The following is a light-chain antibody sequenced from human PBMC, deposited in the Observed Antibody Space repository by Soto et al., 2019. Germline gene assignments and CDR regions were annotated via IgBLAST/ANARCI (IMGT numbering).Light chain of an antibody. V-gene: IGLV2-11*01. CDR1: SSDVGGYKY. Sequence: QSALTQPRSVSGSPGQSVALSCTATSSDVGGYKYVSWYQQHPGKAPKLMIYDVSERPPGVPDRFSGSKSGNTASLTISGLQAEDEADYYCCSYAGSYSYVIFGGGTKLTVL. CDR2: DVS. CDR3: CSYAGSYSYVI. J-gene: IGLJ2*01.